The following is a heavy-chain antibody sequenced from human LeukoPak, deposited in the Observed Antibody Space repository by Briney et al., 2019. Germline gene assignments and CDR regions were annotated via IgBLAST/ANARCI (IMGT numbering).Heavy chain of an antibody. CDR3: ARIGSADGPWYYYMDV. CDR2: MNPNSGNT. CDR1: GYTFTSYD. J-gene: IGHJ6*03. Sequence: EASVKVSCKASGYTFTSYDINWVRQATGQGLEWMGWMNPNSGNTGYAQKFQGRVTITRNTSISTAYMELSSLRSEDTAVYYCARIGSADGPWYYYMDVWGKGTTVTVSS. D-gene: IGHD3-10*01. V-gene: IGHV1-8*03.